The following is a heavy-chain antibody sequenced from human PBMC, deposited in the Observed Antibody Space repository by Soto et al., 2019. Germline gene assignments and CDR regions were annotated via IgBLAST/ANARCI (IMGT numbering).Heavy chain of an antibody. D-gene: IGHD5-12*01. CDR1: GITFSTYA. CDR2: IKAGNGKT. CDR3: ARAISGYVT. J-gene: IGHJ5*02. V-gene: IGHV1-3*01. Sequence: ASVKVSCKASGITFSTYAIHWVRQAPGQRLEWKGWIKAGNGKTRYSKKIQGKNNLNRDTSASTAYMDLSSLISEDTAIYCCARAISGYVTWGQGTLVTVSS.